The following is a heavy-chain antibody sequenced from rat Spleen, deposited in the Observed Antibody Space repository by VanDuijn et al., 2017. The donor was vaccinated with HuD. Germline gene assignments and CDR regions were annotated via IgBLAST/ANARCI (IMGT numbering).Heavy chain of an antibody. CDR2: IRYDGSTT. Sequence: EVQLVESGGGLVQPGRSLKLSCAALGFTFSNYGMAWVRQAPTKGLEWVAAIRYDGSTTYYRDSVKGRFTISRDNAKSTLYLQMGSLRSEDTATYYCVNTYYGYWFGYWGQGTLVTVSS. J-gene: IGHJ3*01. D-gene: IGHD1-9*01. CDR3: VNTYYGYWFGY. CDR1: GFTFSNYG. V-gene: IGHV5-29*01.